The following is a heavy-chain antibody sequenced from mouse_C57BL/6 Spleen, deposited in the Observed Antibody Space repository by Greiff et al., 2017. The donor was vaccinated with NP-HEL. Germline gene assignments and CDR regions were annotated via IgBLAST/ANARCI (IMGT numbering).Heavy chain of an antibody. Sequence: EVQLVESGEGLVKPGGSLKLSCAASGFTFSSYAMSWVRQTPEKRLEWVAYISSGGDYIYYADTVKGRFTISRDNARNTLYLQMSSLKSEDTAMYYCTRDRGYGSSFYWYFDVWGTVTTVTVSS. D-gene: IGHD1-1*01. CDR2: ISSGGDYI. V-gene: IGHV5-9-1*02. J-gene: IGHJ1*03. CDR3: TRDRGYGSSFYWYFDV. CDR1: GFTFSSYA.